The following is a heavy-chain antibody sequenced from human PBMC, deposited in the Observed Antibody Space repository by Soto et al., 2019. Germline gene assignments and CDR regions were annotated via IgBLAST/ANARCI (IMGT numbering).Heavy chain of an antibody. D-gene: IGHD4-17*01. V-gene: IGHV3-30*18. Sequence: XVSLRLSCVASGFTFSNYAMHWVRQAPGKGLGWVAVISSDGSEKYYLDSVRDRFTISRDNSKNTLYLQMNNLRPEDTAMYYCANSWTTLTTGFDFWGQGALVTVSS. CDR1: GFTFSNYA. J-gene: IGHJ4*02. CDR2: ISSDGSEK. CDR3: ANSWTTLTTGFDF.